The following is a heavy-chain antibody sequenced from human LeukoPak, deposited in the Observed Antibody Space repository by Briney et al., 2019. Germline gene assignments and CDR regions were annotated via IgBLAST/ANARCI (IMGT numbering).Heavy chain of an antibody. D-gene: IGHD3-22*01. CDR1: GYTFTGYY. Sequence: ASVKVSCKASGYTFTGYYMHWVRQAPGQGLEWMGWINPNSGGTKYAQNFQGRVTLTRDTSISTAYMELSRLISDDTAVYYCARTPIHYDSSGSTWGAFDLWGQGTMVTVSS. CDR3: ARTPIHYDSSGSTWGAFDL. V-gene: IGHV1-2*02. CDR2: INPNSGGT. J-gene: IGHJ3*01.